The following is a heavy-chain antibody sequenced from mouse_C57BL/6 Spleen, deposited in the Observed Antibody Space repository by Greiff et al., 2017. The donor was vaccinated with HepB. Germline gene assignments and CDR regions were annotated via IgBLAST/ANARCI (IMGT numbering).Heavy chain of an antibody. Sequence: QVQLKQSGAELVRPGASVTLSCKASGYTFTDYEMHWVKQTPVHGLEWIGAIDPETGGTAYNQKFKGKAILTADKSSSTAYMELRSLTSEDSAVYYCTRCVNGPFDYWGQGTTLTVSS. CDR2: IDPETGGT. V-gene: IGHV1-15*01. CDR3: TRCVNGPFDY. CDR1: GYTFTDYE. D-gene: IGHD1-1*01. J-gene: IGHJ2*01.